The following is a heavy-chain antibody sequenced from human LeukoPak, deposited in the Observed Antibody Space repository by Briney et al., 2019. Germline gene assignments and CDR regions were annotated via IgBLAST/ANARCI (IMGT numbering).Heavy chain of an antibody. V-gene: IGHV4-4*09. CDR1: GGSISGYY. Sequence: PSETLSLTCTVSGGSISGYYWSWIRQPPGKGLEWIGYIYHSGSTDYNPSLKSRVTISVDTSKSQFSLKLTSVTAADTAVYYCATLTTVVTANYFDYWGQGTLVTVSS. CDR3: ATLTTVVTANYFDY. J-gene: IGHJ4*02. D-gene: IGHD4-23*01. CDR2: IYHSGST.